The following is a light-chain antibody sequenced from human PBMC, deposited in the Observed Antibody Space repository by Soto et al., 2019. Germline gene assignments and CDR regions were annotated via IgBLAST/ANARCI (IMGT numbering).Light chain of an antibody. CDR1: QIISSY. Sequence: DLQLTQSPSSLSASVGDRVTLTCRASQIISSYLNWYQHKPGVAPKLLIYATSSLQSGVSSRFSGSGSGTEFTLTISSLQPEDFVTYSCQQSYTLPLTFGGGTKVETK. V-gene: IGKV1-39*01. J-gene: IGKJ4*02. CDR2: ATS. CDR3: QQSYTLPLT.